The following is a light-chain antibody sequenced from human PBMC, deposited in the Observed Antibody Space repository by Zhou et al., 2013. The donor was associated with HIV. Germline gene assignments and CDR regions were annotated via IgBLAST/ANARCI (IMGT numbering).Light chain of an antibody. V-gene: IGKV1-12*02. CDR3: QQASSFPWT. Sequence: DIQMTQSPSSVSASVGDKITITCRASQDISIWLAWYQQKPGKAPRLLIYAASSLQSGVPSRFSGGRSGTDFTLTISSLQPEDFATYYCQQASSFPWTFGQGTKVEI. CDR1: QDISIW. J-gene: IGKJ1*01. CDR2: AAS.